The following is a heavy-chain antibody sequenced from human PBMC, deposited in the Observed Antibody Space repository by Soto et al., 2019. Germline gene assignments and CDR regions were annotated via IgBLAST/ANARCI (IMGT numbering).Heavy chain of an antibody. CDR2: ISYDGSNK. CDR3: AKDRYGDYVTYFDY. D-gene: IGHD4-17*01. Sequence: RLSCAASGFTFSSYGMHWVRQAPGKGLEWVAVISYDGSNKYYADSVKGRFTISRDNSKNTLYLQMNSLRAEDTAVYYCAKDRYGDYVTYFDYWGQGTLVTVSS. V-gene: IGHV3-30*18. CDR1: GFTFSSYG. J-gene: IGHJ4*02.